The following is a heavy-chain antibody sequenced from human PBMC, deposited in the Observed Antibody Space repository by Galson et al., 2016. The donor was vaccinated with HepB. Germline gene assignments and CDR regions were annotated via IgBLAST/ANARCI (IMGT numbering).Heavy chain of an antibody. Sequence: SLSLSCAASGFPFSSYGMHWVRQAPGKGLEWVAVISFDGSIIFYADSVRGRFTISRDNSKNTLYLQMNSLRVEDTAVYYCAKDRGRGSGYGFDPWGQGTLVTVSS. V-gene: IGHV3-30*18. CDR2: ISFDGSII. J-gene: IGHJ5*02. CDR1: GFPFSSYG. CDR3: AKDRGRGSGYGFDP. D-gene: IGHD6-19*01.